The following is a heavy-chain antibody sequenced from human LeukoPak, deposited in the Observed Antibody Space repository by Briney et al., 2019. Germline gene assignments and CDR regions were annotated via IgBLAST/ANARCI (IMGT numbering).Heavy chain of an antibody. CDR3: AGSYYDFWGGYSFDY. D-gene: IGHD3-3*01. V-gene: IGHV3-21*01. J-gene: IGHJ4*02. Sequence: GGSLRLSCAASGFTFSSYSMNWVRQAPGKGLEWVSSISSSSSYIYYADSVKGRFTISRGNAKNSLYLQMNSLRAEDTAVYYCAGSYYDFWGGYSFDYWGQGTLVTVSS. CDR2: ISSSSSYI. CDR1: GFTFSSYS.